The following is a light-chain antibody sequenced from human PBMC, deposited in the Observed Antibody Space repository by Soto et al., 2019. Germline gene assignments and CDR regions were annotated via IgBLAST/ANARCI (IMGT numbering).Light chain of an antibody. CDR1: SSDVGSYNL. CDR2: EGS. J-gene: IGLJ2*01. Sequence: QSVLTQPASVSGSPGQSITISCTGTSSDVGSYNLVSWYQQHPGKAPKLMIYEGSKRPSGVSNRFSGSKSGNTASLTISGLQAEDEADYYCCSYAGSSSHVVFGGGTQLTDL. V-gene: IGLV2-23*01. CDR3: CSYAGSSSHVV.